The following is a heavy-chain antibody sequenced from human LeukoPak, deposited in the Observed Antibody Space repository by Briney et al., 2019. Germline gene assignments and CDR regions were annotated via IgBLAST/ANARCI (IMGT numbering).Heavy chain of an antibody. CDR3: ARGRFYDSSGSDFDF. CDR2: IGTAGDT. Sequence: GGSLRLSCAASGFTFRGYDMHWVRQPTGKGLEWVSAIGTAGDTFYPGSVKGQFTISREDDKNSLYLQMNSLRAGDTAVYYCARGRFYDSSGSDFDFWGQGTLVTVSS. J-gene: IGHJ4*02. D-gene: IGHD3-22*01. V-gene: IGHV3-13*01. CDR1: GFTFRGYD.